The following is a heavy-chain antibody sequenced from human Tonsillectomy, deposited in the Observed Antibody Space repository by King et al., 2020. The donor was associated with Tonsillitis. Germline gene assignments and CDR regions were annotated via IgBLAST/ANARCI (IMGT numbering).Heavy chain of an antibody. Sequence: QLVQSGAEVKKPGSSVKVSCKASGGTFSSYDITWVRQAPGQGLEWMGGIIPIFGTSNYAQKLQGRVTITADESTSTAYMELSLLRSEDTAVYYCARGGGGPPSGLAVWGQGTTVIVSS. CDR2: IIPIFGTS. J-gene: IGHJ6*02. CDR1: GGTFSSYD. V-gene: IGHV1-69*12. D-gene: IGHD2-15*01. CDR3: ARGGGGPPSGLAV.